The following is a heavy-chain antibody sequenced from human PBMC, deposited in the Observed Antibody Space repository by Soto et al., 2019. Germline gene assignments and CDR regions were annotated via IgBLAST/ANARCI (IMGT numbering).Heavy chain of an antibody. CDR3: ARKGDFWSGPGEFDP. V-gene: IGHV4-39*01. J-gene: IGHJ5*02. Sequence: QLQLQESGPGLVRPSETLSLTCTVSGGSISSNTYYWGWIRQPPGKGLEWIGSIYYNGFTYYNRSIKSRVTMSVDTSKNQFSLRLSSMTASDTALYFYARKGDFWSGPGEFDPWGQGTLVTVS. CDR1: GGSISSNTYY. D-gene: IGHD3-3*01. CDR2: IYYNGFT.